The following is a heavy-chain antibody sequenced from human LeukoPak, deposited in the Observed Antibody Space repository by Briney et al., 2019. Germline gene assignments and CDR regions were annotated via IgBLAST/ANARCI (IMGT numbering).Heavy chain of an antibody. CDR2: ISGSGGST. CDR3: AKDPYGSGSYNWFDP. Sequence: GGSLRLSCAASGFTFSSYWMSWVRQAPGKGLEWVSAISGSGGSTYYADSVKGRFTISRDNSKNTLYLQMNSLRAEDTAVYYCAKDPYGSGSYNWFDPWGQGTLVTVSS. CDR1: GFTFSSYW. V-gene: IGHV3-23*01. J-gene: IGHJ5*02. D-gene: IGHD3-10*01.